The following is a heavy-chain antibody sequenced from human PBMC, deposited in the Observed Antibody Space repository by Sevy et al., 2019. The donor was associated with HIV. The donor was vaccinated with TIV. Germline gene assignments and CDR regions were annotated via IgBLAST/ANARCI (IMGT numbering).Heavy chain of an antibody. CDR1: GFIFSDYW. Sequence: GGSLRLSCVASGFIFSDYWMTWVRQAPGKGLEWVANIKQDGNEKYYMDSAKGRFTISRDNAKNSVYLQVNSLRAEDTVVYYGAREAVAGRSGPWKADYYYAGMDVWGQGTTVTVSS. J-gene: IGHJ6*02. CDR3: AREAVAGRSGPWKADYYYAGMDV. V-gene: IGHV3-7*01. D-gene: IGHD6-19*01. CDR2: IKQDGNEK.